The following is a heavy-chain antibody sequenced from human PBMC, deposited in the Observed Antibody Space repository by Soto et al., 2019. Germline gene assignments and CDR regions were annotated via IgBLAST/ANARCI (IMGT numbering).Heavy chain of an antibody. CDR1: GYTFTGYY. Sequence: QVQLVQSGAEVKKPGASVKVSCKASGYTFTGYYTHWVRQAPGQGFEWMGWINPNSGRTNYAQKFQGTVTVTRDTALSTAYMELSRLRSADTAVYYCARGAGGYDSFRTIDYWGQGTLVTVSS. CDR3: ARGAGGYDSFRTIDY. D-gene: IGHD5-12*01. J-gene: IGHJ4*02. CDR2: INPNSGRT. V-gene: IGHV1-2*02.